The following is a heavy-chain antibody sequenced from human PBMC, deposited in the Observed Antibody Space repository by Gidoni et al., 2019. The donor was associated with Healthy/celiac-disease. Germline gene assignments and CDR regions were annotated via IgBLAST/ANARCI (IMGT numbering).Heavy chain of an antibody. CDR2: ISSSSSYI. CDR3: ARGVSGSYYKTVDY. Sequence: EVQLVESGGGLVKPGGSLRLSCAASGFTFSSYSMNWVRQAPGKGLEWVSSISSSSSYIYYADSVKGRFTISRDNAKSSLYLQMNSLRAEDTAVYYCARGVSGSYYKTVDYWGQGTLVTVSS. V-gene: IGHV3-21*01. J-gene: IGHJ4*02. CDR1: GFTFSSYS. D-gene: IGHD1-26*01.